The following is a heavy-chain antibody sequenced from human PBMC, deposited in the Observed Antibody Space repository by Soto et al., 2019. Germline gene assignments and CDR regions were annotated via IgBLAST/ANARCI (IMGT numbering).Heavy chain of an antibody. Sequence: SQTLSLTCAISGDSVSSNRGAWNWIRQSPSRSLEWLGRTYYRSKWYNDFPVSVRGRITINADTAKNQFSLQLNSVTPDDTAVYYCARDYGDGNYYYGVDVWSQGTTVTV. CDR2: TYYRSKWYN. J-gene: IGHJ6*02. CDR3: ARDYGDGNYYYGVDV. V-gene: IGHV6-1*01. CDR1: GDSVSSNRGA. D-gene: IGHD4-17*01.